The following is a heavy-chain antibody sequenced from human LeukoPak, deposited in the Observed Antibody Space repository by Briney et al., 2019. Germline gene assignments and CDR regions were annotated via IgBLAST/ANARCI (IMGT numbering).Heavy chain of an antibody. J-gene: IGHJ5*02. CDR1: GFTFIIYW. D-gene: IGHD3-10*01. V-gene: IGHV3-74*03. CDR2: LNSDGGST. CDR3: ARDPGVRGVYYNYFDP. Sequence: GGSRRLSCAASGFTFIIYWMHWARQAPGKGWVWVSRLNSDGGSTTYADSVKGRFTISRDNAKNTLYLQMRSLRGEDTAVYYCARDPGVRGVYYNYFDPWGQGTLVTVSS.